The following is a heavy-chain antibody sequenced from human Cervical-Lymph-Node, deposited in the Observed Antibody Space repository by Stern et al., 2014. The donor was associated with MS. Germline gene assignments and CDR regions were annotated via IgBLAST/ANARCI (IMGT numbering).Heavy chain of an antibody. CDR1: GGSISNNY. V-gene: IGHV4-59*08. CDR2: LYYSGNT. CDR3: ARHGPPRRRDDSNHPNFDY. Sequence: VQLVESGPGLVKPSETLSLTCTVSGGSISNNYWSWIRQPPGKGLEWIGYLYYSGNTNYNPSLKSRVTTSNDTSKNQLFLNLSPGTAADTAVYYCARHGPPRRRDDSNHPNFDYWGPGTLVAVSS. D-gene: IGHD5-24*01. J-gene: IGHJ4*02.